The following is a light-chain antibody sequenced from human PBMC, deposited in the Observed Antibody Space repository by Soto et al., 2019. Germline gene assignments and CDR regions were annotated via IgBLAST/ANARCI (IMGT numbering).Light chain of an antibody. CDR2: GAS. CDR1: QTVRSY. Sequence: EIVLAQSPATLSLSPGDRATLTCRASQTVRSYFAWYQQKHGQAPRLLIFGASDRATGIPDRFRGSGSGTDFTLTISNLEPEDSAVYYCQQRRTWPITFGQGTRLEI. CDR3: QQRRTWPIT. J-gene: IGKJ5*01. V-gene: IGKV3-11*01.